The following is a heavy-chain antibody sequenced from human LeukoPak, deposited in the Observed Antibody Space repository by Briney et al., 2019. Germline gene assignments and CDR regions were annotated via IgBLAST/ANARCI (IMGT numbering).Heavy chain of an antibody. V-gene: IGHV3-53*01. D-gene: IGHD3-10*01. CDR3: ARDRGDWGFDF. CDR1: GFTVSSNY. Sequence: GGSLRLSCAASGFTVSSNYISWVRQAPGKGLEWVSVFYSGGSTYYADSLKGGFTISRDKSQNTLYRQMKSLRAEDTAVYYCARDRGDWGFDFWGQGTLVTVSS. J-gene: IGHJ4*02. CDR2: FYSGGST.